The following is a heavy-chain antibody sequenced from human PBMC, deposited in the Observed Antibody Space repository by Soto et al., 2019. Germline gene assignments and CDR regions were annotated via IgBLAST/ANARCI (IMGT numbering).Heavy chain of an antibody. CDR2: VYATGTS. CDR1: GGSISKFY. Sequence: EPLSLIANDSGGSISKFYWSWIRKTAGKGLEWMGRVYATGTSDYNPSLRSRIAMSVDISKKTFSLRLRSVTAADTGVYYCVRDGSKTLRDCFDPWGQGILVTVSS. CDR3: VRDGSKTLRDCFDP. D-gene: IGHD4-17*01. J-gene: IGHJ5*02. V-gene: IGHV4-4*07.